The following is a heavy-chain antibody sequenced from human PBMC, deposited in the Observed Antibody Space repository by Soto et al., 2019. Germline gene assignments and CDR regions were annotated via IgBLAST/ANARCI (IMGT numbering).Heavy chain of an antibody. Sequence: QAQLMQSGAEVKKPGASVKVSCKASGYTFSNYGISWVRQAPGQGLEWMGWINGYNGYTNYAQKFQGRVTMATDTSTSTAYMELRSLRSDDTAVYYCARDGDEEANFDPWGQGTLVTVSS. D-gene: IGHD4-17*01. CDR3: ARDGDEEANFDP. J-gene: IGHJ5*02. CDR1: GYTFSNYG. CDR2: INGYNGYT. V-gene: IGHV1-18*01.